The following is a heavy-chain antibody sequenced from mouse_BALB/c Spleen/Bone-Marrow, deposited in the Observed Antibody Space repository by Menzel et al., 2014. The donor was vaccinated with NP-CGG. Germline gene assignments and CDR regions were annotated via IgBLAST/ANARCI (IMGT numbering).Heavy chain of an antibody. J-gene: IGHJ3*01. V-gene: IGHV5-4*02. CDR1: GFTFSDYY. CDR3: ASYYGSTWFAY. Sequence: DVMLVESGGGLVKPGGSLKLSCAASGFTFSDYYMYWVRQTPEKRLEWVATISDGGSYTYYPDSVKGRFTISRDNAKNNLYLQMSSLKSEDTAMYYCASYYGSTWFAYWGQGTLVTVSA. CDR2: ISDGGSYT. D-gene: IGHD1-1*01.